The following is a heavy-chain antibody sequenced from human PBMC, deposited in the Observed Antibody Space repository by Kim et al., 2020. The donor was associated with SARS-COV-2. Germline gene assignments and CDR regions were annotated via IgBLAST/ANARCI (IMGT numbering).Heavy chain of an antibody. J-gene: IGHJ3*02. D-gene: IGHD3-22*01. CDR2: INSDGGSS. Sequence: GGSLRLSCAASGFSLSGYWMHWVRQISGKGLVWVSRINSDGGSSSYADSVKGRFTISRDNAKNTLYLQVNRLRVEDTAVYYCTRNPEGSSGLFDIWGQGTMVTLSS. V-gene: IGHV3-74*01. CDR1: GFSLSGYW. CDR3: TRNPEGSSGLFDI.